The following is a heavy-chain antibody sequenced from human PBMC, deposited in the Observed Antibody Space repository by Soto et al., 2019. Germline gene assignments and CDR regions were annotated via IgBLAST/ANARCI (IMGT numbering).Heavy chain of an antibody. V-gene: IGHV1-18*01. D-gene: IGHD3-9*01. Sequence: ASVKVSCKASGYTFSGYGISWVRQAPGQGLEWMGYISGYNGKTNYAQKFQGRVTMTIDTSTSTAYMELTSLRPDDSAVYYCARRGLTGGTYDYYFGLDVWGQGTTVTVSS. CDR1: GYTFSGYG. J-gene: IGHJ6*02. CDR3: ARRGLTGGTYDYYFGLDV. CDR2: ISGYNGKT.